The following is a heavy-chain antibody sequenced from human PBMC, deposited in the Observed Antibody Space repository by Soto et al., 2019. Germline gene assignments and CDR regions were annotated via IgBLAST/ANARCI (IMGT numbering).Heavy chain of an antibody. Sequence: EVQMVESGGGLVQPGGSLRLSCAASGFTFNTFWMTWVRQAPGKGLEWVANIEPDGSGKYYVDSVKGRFTISRDNAKNSLNLQMNRLGGEDTAVYYCARALYSGGGYWGQGTLGTVSS. D-gene: IGHD1-26*01. V-gene: IGHV3-7*04. CDR2: IEPDGSGK. CDR1: GFTFNTFW. CDR3: ARALYSGGGY. J-gene: IGHJ4*02.